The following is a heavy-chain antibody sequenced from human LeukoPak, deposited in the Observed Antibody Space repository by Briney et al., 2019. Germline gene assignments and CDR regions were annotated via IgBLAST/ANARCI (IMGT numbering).Heavy chain of an antibody. CDR3: ARLMRYYDFWSGDYYGMDV. V-gene: IGHV1-2*02. Sequence: ASVKVSCKASGYIFTGYYMHWVRQAPGQGLEWMGWINPNSGGTNYAQEFQGRVAMTRDTSISTAYMELSRLRSDDTAVYYCARLMRYYDFWSGDYYGMDVWGQGTTVTVSS. CDR2: INPNSGGT. D-gene: IGHD3-3*01. CDR1: GYIFTGYY. J-gene: IGHJ6*02.